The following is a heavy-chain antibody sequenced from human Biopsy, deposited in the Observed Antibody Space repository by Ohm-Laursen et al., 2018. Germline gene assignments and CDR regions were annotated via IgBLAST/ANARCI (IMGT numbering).Heavy chain of an antibody. CDR1: GVSINGGRYY. D-gene: IGHD2-15*01. CDR3: AGLCSGHLFPTFFGF. CDR2: IFYSANT. V-gene: IGHV4-31*03. J-gene: IGHJ4*02. Sequence: TLSLTCTVSGVSINGGRYYWNWIRHHPGKGLEWIGNIFYSANTYYNPSLKNRVTISVDTSKNQFSLKLSSVTAADPAVYYCAGLCSGHLFPTFFGFWGQGALVTGS.